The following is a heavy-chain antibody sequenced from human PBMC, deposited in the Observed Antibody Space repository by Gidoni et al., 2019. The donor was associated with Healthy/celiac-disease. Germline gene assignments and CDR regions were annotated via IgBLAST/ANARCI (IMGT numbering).Heavy chain of an antibody. D-gene: IGHD5-18*01. CDR1: GRSISSGLYY. CDR3: ARGRWIQLGSGEEYYFDY. J-gene: IGHJ4*02. CDR2: IYTSGST. V-gene: IGHV4-61*02. Sequence: QVQLQESGPGLVTPSQTLSLTCTVSGRSISSGLYYWRWIRQPAGKGLEWIGRIYTSGSTNYNPSLKSRVTISVDTSKNQFSLKLSSVTAADTAVYYCARGRWIQLGSGEEYYFDYWGQGTLVTVSS.